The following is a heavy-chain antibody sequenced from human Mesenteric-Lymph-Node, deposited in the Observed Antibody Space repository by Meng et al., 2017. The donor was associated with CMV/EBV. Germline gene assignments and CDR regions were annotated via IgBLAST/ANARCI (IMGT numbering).Heavy chain of an antibody. CDR2: INDSGST. CDR3: ARGRDQGRHPEVLEQLGRKYFDY. CDR1: GGSFSGYY. V-gene: IGHV4-34*01. Sequence: SETLSLTCAVHGGSFSGYYWSWIRQPPGKGLEWIGEINDSGSTNYNPSLKSRVTISVDTSKNQFSLKLSSVTAADTAVYYCARGRDQGRHPEVLEQLGRKYFDYWGQGTLVTVSS. D-gene: IGHD6-6*01. J-gene: IGHJ4*02.